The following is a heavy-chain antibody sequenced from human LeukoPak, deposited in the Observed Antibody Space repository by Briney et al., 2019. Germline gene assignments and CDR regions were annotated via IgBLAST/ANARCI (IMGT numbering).Heavy chain of an antibody. CDR1: GFTVSSDS. CDR2: IRYDGSNK. D-gene: IGHD3-22*01. Sequence: GGSLRLSCTVSGFTVSSDSMSWVRQAPGKGLEWVAFIRYDGSNKYYADSVKGRFTISRDISKNTLYLQMNSLRAEDTAVYYCARDGYDSSGYGVMIFDYWGQGTLVTVSS. J-gene: IGHJ4*02. V-gene: IGHV3-30*02. CDR3: ARDGYDSSGYGVMIFDY.